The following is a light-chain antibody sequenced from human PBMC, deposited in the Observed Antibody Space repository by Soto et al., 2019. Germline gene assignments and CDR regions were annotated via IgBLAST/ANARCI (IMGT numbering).Light chain of an antibody. J-gene: IGLJ1*01. Sequence: QSALIQPPSVSGSPGQSVAISCTGTSSDVGTYDCVSWYQHHPGTVPKPMIYNVNTRPSGVPDRFSGSNTGSAASMTISGLQAEDEADYYCAAWDDSLNGRVFGTGTKLTVL. CDR2: NVN. V-gene: IGLV2-11*01. CDR3: AAWDDSLNGRV. CDR1: SSDVGTYDC.